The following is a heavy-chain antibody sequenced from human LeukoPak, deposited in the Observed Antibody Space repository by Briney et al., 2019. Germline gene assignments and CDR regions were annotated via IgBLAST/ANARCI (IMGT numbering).Heavy chain of an antibody. Sequence: GASVKVSCKASGYTFTSYDFNWVRQATGQGLEWMGWMNPNSGNTGYAQKFQGRVTMTRNTSISTAYMELSSLRSEDTAVYYCARGRSSSWYKEGDYWGQGTLVTVSS. CDR3: ARGRSSSWYKEGDY. CDR2: MNPNSGNT. J-gene: IGHJ4*02. D-gene: IGHD6-13*01. CDR1: GYTFTSYD. V-gene: IGHV1-8*01.